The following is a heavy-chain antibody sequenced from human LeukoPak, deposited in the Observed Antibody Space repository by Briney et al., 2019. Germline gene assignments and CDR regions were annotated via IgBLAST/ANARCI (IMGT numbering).Heavy chain of an antibody. J-gene: IGHJ4*02. CDR3: ARDLLGDTVTTRRCDY. Sequence: GGSLRLSCAASGFTFSSYSMNWVRQAPGKGLEGVSSISSSSSYIYYADSVKGRFTISRDNAKNSLYLQMNSLRAEDTAVYYCARDLLGDTVTTRRCDYWGQGTLVTVSS. CDR1: GFTFSSYS. CDR2: ISSSSSYI. V-gene: IGHV3-21*01. D-gene: IGHD4-17*01.